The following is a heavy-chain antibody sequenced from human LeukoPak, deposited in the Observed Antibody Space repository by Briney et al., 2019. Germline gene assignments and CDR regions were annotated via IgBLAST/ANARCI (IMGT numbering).Heavy chain of an antibody. CDR3: AKSPGPTYYYDSSGYYFSY. CDR1: GFTFSSYA. V-gene: IGHV3-23*01. CDR2: ISGSGGST. Sequence: GGSLRLSCAASGFTFSSYAMSRVRQAPGKGLEWVSAISGSGGSTYYADSVKGRFTVSRDNSKNTLYLQMNSLRAEDTAVYYCAKSPGPTYYYDSSGYYFSYWGQGTLVTVSS. J-gene: IGHJ4*02. D-gene: IGHD3-22*01.